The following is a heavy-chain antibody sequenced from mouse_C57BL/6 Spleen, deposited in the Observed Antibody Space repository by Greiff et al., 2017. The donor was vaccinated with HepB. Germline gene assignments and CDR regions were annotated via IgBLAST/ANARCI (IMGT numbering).Heavy chain of an antibody. D-gene: IGHD1-1*01. V-gene: IGHV1-64*01. Sequence: QVQLQQPGAELVKPGASVKLSCKASGYTFTSYWMHWVKQMPGQGLEWIGMIHPNSGSTNYNEKFKSKATLTVDKSSSTAYMQLSSLTSEDSAVYYCFRSYASTPEVDAYYIDHWGQGTTPIVSP. CDR3: FRSYASTPEVDAYYIDH. J-gene: IGHJ2*01. CDR2: IHPNSGST. CDR1: GYTFTSYW.